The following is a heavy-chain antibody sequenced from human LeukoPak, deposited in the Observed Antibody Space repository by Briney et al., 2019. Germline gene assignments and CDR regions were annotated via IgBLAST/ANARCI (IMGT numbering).Heavy chain of an antibody. Sequence: PGGSLRLSCAASGFTFSSYAMSWVRRAPGKGLEWVSAISGSGGSTYYADSVKGRFTVSRDNSKNTLYLQMNSLRADDTAVYYCAKDHGSSSALGAGDCWGQGTLVTVSS. D-gene: IGHD6-6*01. J-gene: IGHJ4*02. CDR1: GFTFSSYA. CDR2: ISGSGGST. V-gene: IGHV3-23*01. CDR3: AKDHGSSSALGAGDC.